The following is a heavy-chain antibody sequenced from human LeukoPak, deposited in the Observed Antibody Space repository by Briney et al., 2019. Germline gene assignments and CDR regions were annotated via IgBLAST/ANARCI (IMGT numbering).Heavy chain of an antibody. J-gene: IGHJ4*02. V-gene: IGHV4-4*07. Sequence: KPSETLSLTCTVSGGSISSYYWSWIRQPAGKGLEWIGRIYSSGSTNYNPSLKSRVTMSVDKSKNQFSLKLSSVTAADTAVYFCARGGWGVPDLYYFDYWGQGTLVTVSS. D-gene: IGHD6-19*01. CDR3: ARGGWGVPDLYYFDY. CDR1: GGSISSYY. CDR2: IYSSGST.